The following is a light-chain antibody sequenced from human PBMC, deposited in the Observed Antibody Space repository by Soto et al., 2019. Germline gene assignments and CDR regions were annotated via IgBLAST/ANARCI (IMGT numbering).Light chain of an antibody. CDR3: QQRADWPPLT. V-gene: IGKV3-11*01. J-gene: IGKJ4*01. CDR1: QSINFY. Sequence: DIVLTQSPATLSLSPGDRATLSCRASQSINFYLAWYQQKPGQSPRLLIYDASKRATGIPVRFSGSGSGTDFTLTITSLEPDVFAIYYCQQRADWPPLTFGGGTKVEIK. CDR2: DAS.